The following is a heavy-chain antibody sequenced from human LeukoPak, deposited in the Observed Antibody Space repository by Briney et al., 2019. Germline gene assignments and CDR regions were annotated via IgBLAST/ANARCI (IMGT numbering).Heavy chain of an antibody. D-gene: IGHD4-23*01. V-gene: IGHV4-30-4*08. CDR3: ARAGTVVPTDY. J-gene: IGHJ4*02. CDR1: GGSISSGDYY. CDR2: IYYSGST. Sequence: PSQTLSLTCTVSGGSISSGDYYWGWIRQPPGKGLEWIGYIYYSGSTYYNPSLKSRVTISVDTSKNQFSLKLSSVTAADTAVYYCARAGTVVPTDYWGQGTLVTVSS.